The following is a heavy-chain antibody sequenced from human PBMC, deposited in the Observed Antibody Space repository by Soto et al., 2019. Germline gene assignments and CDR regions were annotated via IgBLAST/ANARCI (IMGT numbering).Heavy chain of an antibody. CDR3: ARVVRPITIFGVVISWSPVDY. D-gene: IGHD3-3*01. V-gene: IGHV3-7*01. Sequence: PGGSLRLSCAASGFTFSSYWMSWVRQAPGKGLEWVANIKQDGSEKYYVDSVKGRFTIPRDNAKNSLYLQMNSLRAEDTAVYYCARVVRPITIFGVVISWSPVDYWGQGTLVTVSS. J-gene: IGHJ4*02. CDR2: IKQDGSEK. CDR1: GFTFSSYW.